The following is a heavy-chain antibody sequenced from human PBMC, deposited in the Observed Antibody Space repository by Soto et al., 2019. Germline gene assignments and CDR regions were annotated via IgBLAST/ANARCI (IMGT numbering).Heavy chain of an antibody. CDR3: AKGRDSTLLRWQYFDN. Sequence: GGSLRLSCAVSGLTFSLYGMHWVRQAPGKGLEWVAFISYEGRNKYYADSVKGRFTISRDNSKNTLSLQLDSLRPEDTAVYYCAKGRDSTLLRWQYFDNWGQGNKVTVSA. V-gene: IGHV3-30*18. J-gene: IGHJ4*02. D-gene: IGHD2-15*01. CDR1: GLTFSLYG. CDR2: ISYEGRNK.